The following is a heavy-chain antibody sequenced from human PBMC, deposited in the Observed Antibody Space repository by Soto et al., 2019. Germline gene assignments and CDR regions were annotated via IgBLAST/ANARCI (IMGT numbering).Heavy chain of an antibody. J-gene: IGHJ6*02. CDR3: ARGYGDSYYFYGMDV. Sequence: ASVKVSCKASGVTFSSYAISWVRQSPGQGLEWMGGIIPIFGTANYAQKFQGRVTITADESTSTAYMELSSPRSEDSAVYYCARGYGDSYYFYGMDVWGQGTTVTVSS. V-gene: IGHV1-69*13. D-gene: IGHD4-17*01. CDR2: IIPIFGTA. CDR1: GVTFSSYA.